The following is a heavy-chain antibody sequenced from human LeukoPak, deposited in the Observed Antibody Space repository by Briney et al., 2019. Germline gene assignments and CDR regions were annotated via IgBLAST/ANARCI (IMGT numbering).Heavy chain of an antibody. Sequence: GGSLRLSCAASGITFSDYYMSWIRQAPGKGLEWVSQISSSGSTIYYTDSVRGRFTISRDNAKNSLYLQMSNLRAEDTAAYYCARDTDYYDSSGYSQIFDYWGQGTLVTVSS. D-gene: IGHD3-22*01. V-gene: IGHV3-11*04. CDR2: ISSSGSTI. CDR3: ARDTDYYDSSGYSQIFDY. J-gene: IGHJ4*02. CDR1: GITFSDYY.